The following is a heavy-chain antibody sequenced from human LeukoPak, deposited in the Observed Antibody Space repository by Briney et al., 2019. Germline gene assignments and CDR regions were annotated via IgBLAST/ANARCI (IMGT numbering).Heavy chain of an antibody. Sequence: PGGSLRLSCAASGFTFSSYWMSWVRQAPGKGLEWVANIKQDGSEKYYVDSVKGRFTISRDNAKNTLYLQMNSLRAEDTAVYYCAKDIVLMVYAPTSFDYWGQGTLVTVSS. CDR2: IKQDGSEK. CDR3: AKDIVLMVYAPTSFDY. J-gene: IGHJ4*02. D-gene: IGHD2-8*01. CDR1: GFTFSSYW. V-gene: IGHV3-7*04.